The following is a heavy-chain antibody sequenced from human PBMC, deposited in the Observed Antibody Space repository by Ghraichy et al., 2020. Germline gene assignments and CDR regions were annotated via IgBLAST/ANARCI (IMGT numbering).Heavy chain of an antibody. V-gene: IGHV4-31*03. CDR1: GGSISSGGYY. CDR3: ARDGGDYDSSGYPSY. CDR2: IYYSGST. Sequence: SQTLSLTCTVSGGSISSGGYYWSWIRQHPGKGLEWIGYIYYSGSTYYNPSLKSRVTISVDTSKNQFSLKLSSVTAADTAVYYCARDGGDYDSSGYPSYWGQGTLVTVSS. D-gene: IGHD3-22*01. J-gene: IGHJ4*02.